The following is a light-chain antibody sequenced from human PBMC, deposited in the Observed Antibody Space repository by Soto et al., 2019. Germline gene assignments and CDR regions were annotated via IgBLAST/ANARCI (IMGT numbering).Light chain of an antibody. J-gene: IGLJ2*01. Sequence: QSVLTQPPSASGTPGQRVTISCSGSSSNSGSNPVSWYQQLPGTAPKSLIYSDNQRPSGVPDRISGSRSGTSASLAISGLQSEDEAEYYCAAWDDSLRGRVFGGGTKVTVL. CDR3: AAWDDSLRGRV. V-gene: IGLV1-44*01. CDR2: SDN. CDR1: SSNSGSNP.